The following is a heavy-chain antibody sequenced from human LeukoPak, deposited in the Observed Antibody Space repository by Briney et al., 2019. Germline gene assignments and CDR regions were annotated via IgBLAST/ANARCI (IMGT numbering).Heavy chain of an antibody. D-gene: IGHD5-18*01. J-gene: IGHJ4*02. V-gene: IGHV3-21*01. CDR2: ISSSSSTYI. CDR3: ARTDTTMGTFDY. Sequence: PGGSLRLSCAVSGFTFSTYKMNWVRQAPGKGLEWISSISSSSSTYISYADSVKGRFTISRDNAKNSLYLQMNSLRAEDTAVYYCARTDTTMGTFDYWGQGTLVTVSS. CDR1: GFTFSTYK.